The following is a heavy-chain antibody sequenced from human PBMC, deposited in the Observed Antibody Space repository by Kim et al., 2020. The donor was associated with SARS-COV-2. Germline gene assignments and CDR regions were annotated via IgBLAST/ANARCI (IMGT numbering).Heavy chain of an antibody. D-gene: IGHD6-19*01. CDR2: INPNSGGT. CDR3: ARAQFRDKGNVYSSGQVPGY. J-gene: IGHJ4*02. CDR1: GYTFTGYY. V-gene: IGHV1-2*06. Sequence: ASVKVSCKASGYTFTGYYMHWVRQAPGQGLEWMGRINPNSGGTNYAQKFQGRVTMTRDTSISTAYMELSRLRSDDTAVYYCARAQFRDKGNVYSSGQVPGYWGQGTLVTVSS.